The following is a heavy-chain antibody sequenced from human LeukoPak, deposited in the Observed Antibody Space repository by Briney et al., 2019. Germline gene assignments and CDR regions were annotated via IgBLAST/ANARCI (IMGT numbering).Heavy chain of an antibody. CDR1: GFTFRSYG. V-gene: IGHV3-23*01. CDR2: ISGSGGAT. J-gene: IGHJ6*04. CDR3: AELGITMIGGV. Sequence: TGGSLRLSCAASGFTFRSYGMSWVRQAPGKGLEWVSGISGSGGATYYADSVKGRFTISRDNAKNSLYLQMNSLRAEDTAVYYCAELGITMIGGVWGKGTTVTISS. D-gene: IGHD3-10*02.